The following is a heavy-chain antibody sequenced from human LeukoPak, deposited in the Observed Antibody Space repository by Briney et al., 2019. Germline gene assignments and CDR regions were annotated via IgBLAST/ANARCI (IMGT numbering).Heavy chain of an antibody. J-gene: IGHJ6*02. V-gene: IGHV3-21*01. CDR2: ISSSSDYI. D-gene: IGHD2-2*01. CDR1: GFIFSSYS. CDR3: ARDRVVPATITYYYYGMDV. Sequence: GGSLRLSCAASGFIFSSYSMNWVRQAPGKGLEWVSSISSSSDYIYYADPVKGRFTISRDNAKNSLYLQMNSLRAEDTAVYYCARDRVVPATITYYYYGMDVWGQGTTVTVSS.